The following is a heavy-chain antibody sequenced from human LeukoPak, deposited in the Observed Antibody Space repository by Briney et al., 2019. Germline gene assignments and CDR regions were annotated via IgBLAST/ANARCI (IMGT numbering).Heavy chain of an antibody. D-gene: IGHD1-1*01. CDR1: GSRFATHW. Sequence: GGSLKIPCQGPGSRFATHWIAGAGPIPGKGRDWFGIISAGEFDTRYSPSFQGQVTISVDRAINTAYLQWNSLKASETATYYCAKGGDDEDQTNDVIDIWGQGTLVTVSS. CDR2: ISAGEFDT. J-gene: IGHJ4*01. V-gene: IGHV5-51*01. CDR3: AKGGDDEDQTNDVIDI.